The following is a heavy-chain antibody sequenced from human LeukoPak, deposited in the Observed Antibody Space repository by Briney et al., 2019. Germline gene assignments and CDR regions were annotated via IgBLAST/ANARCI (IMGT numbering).Heavy chain of an antibody. V-gene: IGHV4-59*08. J-gene: IGHJ6*04. CDR2: IYYSGST. CDR1: GGSVRGYY. CDR3: ARLVQKASGLYDYYYFMDV. Sequence: SETLSLTCTVSGGSVRGYYGTWIRQAPGKGLEFVAYIYYSGSTNYNPSLKSRVSTSLDTSTNQFSLSLTSVAATDTATYYCARLVQKASGLYDYYYFMDVWGSGTPVTVSS. D-gene: IGHD5/OR15-5a*01.